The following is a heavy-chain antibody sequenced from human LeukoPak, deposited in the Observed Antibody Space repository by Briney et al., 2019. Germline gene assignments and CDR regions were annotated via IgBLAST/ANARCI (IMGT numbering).Heavy chain of an antibody. CDR2: IIPILGIA. D-gene: IGHD3-10*01. J-gene: IGHJ4*02. CDR1: GGTFSSYT. CDR3: ATTVWFGELAFDY. Sequence: SVKVSCKASGGTFSSYTISWVRQAPGQGLEWMGRIIPILGIANYAQKFQGRVTITADKSTSTAYIELSSLRSEDTAVYYCATTVWFGELAFDYWGQGTLVTVSS. V-gene: IGHV1-69*02.